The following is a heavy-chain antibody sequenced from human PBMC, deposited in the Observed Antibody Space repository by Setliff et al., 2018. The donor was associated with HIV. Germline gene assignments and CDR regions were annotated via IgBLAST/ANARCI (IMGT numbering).Heavy chain of an antibody. Sequence: SETLSLTCTVSGGSVNDFYCNWIRQPPGKGPEWIGYIHSSGSTIYNPSLKSRITISLDTSKEQFSLELSSATAADTAVYYCERVQMAYAAFDVWGQGTMVTVSS. V-gene: IGHV4-59*02. CDR3: ERVQMAYAAFDV. J-gene: IGHJ3*01. D-gene: IGHD4-17*01. CDR1: GGSVNDFY. CDR2: IHSSGST.